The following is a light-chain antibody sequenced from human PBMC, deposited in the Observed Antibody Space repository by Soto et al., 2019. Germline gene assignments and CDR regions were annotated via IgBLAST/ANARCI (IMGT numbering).Light chain of an antibody. J-gene: IGKJ4*01. Sequence: DIQLTQSPSLLSASVGDRVTITCRASQGLTSYFAWYQQKPGKAPKLLIYAASTLRGGVPSRFSGSGSGTEFTLTISSLQPEDFATYYCQQLNTYPLTFGGGTKVEIK. CDR1: QGLTSY. CDR2: AAS. V-gene: IGKV1-9*01. CDR3: QQLNTYPLT.